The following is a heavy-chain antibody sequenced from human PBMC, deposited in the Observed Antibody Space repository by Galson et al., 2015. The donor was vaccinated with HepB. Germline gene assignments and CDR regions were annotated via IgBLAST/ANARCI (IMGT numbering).Heavy chain of an antibody. J-gene: IGHJ4*02. D-gene: IGHD5-18*01. CDR3: ARDLDTAMVIDY. V-gene: IGHV3-33*01. CDR1: GFTFRTFG. Sequence: SLRLSCAASGFTFRTFGMHWVRQAPGKGLEWVAVIWNDGSNKYYADSVKGRFTVSRDNSENTLYLQMNSLRAEDTAVYYCARDLDTAMVIDYWGQGTLVTVSS. CDR2: IWNDGSNK.